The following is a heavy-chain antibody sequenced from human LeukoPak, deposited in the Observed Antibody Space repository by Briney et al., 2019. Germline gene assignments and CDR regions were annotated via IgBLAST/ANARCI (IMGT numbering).Heavy chain of an antibody. V-gene: IGHV4-39*01. CDR1: GGSISSSSYY. CDR2: IYYSGST. J-gene: IGHJ3*02. CDR3: ARPGWELLDDAFDI. Sequence: SETRSLTCTVSGGSISSSSYYWGWIRQPPGKGLEWIGSIYYSGSTYYNPSLKSRVTISVDTSKNQFSLKLSSVTAADTAVYYCARPGWELLDDAFDIWGQGTMVTVSS. D-gene: IGHD1-26*01.